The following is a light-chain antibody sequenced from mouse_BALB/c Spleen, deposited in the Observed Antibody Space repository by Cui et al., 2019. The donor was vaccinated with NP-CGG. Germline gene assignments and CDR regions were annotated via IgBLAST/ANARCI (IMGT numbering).Light chain of an antibody. CDR2: GTN. V-gene: IGLV1*01. CDR3: ALWYSNHWV. CDR1: TGAITTSNY. J-gene: IGLJ1*01. Sequence: QAVVTQESALTTSPGETVTLTCRSSTGAITTSNYANWVQEKPDQLFTGLMGGTNNRAPGVPARFSGSLIGDKAALTITGAQTEDEAIYFCALWYSNHWVFGGGTKLTVL.